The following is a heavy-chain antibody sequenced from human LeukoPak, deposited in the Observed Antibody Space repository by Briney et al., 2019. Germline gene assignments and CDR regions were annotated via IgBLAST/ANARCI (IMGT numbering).Heavy chain of an antibody. J-gene: IGHJ4*02. CDR3: ARGPDYGDRLDSFDY. V-gene: IGHV3-7*01. CDR1: RFTFSRHW. D-gene: IGHD4-17*01. CDR2: IKQDGSQ. Sequence: GGSLRLSCAASRFTFSRHWMGWVRQAPGKGPEWVASIKQDGSQYYVDSVKGRFIISRDNAKDSLYLQMNSLRAEDTAVYSCARGPDYGDRLDSFDYWGQGTLVTVSS.